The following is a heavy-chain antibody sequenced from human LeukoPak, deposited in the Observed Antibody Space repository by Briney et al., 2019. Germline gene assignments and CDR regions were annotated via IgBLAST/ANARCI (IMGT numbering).Heavy chain of an antibody. V-gene: IGHV3-33*08. J-gene: IGHJ4*02. Sequence: GGSLRLSCAASGFTFSSYGMHWVRQAPGKGLEWVAVIWYDGRNKYYEDSVKGRFTISRDNSKSTLFLQVNSLRAEDTAVYYCARGLAGFDFWGQGTLVTISS. CDR1: GFTFSSYG. CDR3: ARGLAGFDF. CDR2: IWYDGRNK.